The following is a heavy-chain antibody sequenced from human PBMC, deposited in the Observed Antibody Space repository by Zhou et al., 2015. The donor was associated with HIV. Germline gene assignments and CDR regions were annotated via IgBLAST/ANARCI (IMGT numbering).Heavy chain of an antibody. D-gene: IGHD6-13*01. CDR2: INTDGSST. V-gene: IGHV3-20*04. Sequence: EVQLVESGGSIIRPGGSLRLSCVASGFTFDDYGMSWVRQAPGKGLEWVSGINTDGSSTSYADSVKGRFTISRDNAKNTLYLQMNSLRAEDTAVYYCARGAIAAAGPVGYWGQGTLVTVSS. CDR1: GFTFDDYG. J-gene: IGHJ4*02. CDR3: ARGAIAAAGPVGY.